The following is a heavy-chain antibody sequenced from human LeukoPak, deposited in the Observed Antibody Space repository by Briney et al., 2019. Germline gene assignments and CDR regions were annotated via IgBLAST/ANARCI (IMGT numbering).Heavy chain of an antibody. V-gene: IGHV1-2*02. Sequence: ASVTVSCKASGYTFTDYYIHWVRQAPGQGLEWMGWVNPNSGDTNYAQKFQGGVTMTRDTSISTAYMELSRLRSDDTAFYYCARGLDDYGNSYYYMDVWGKGTTVTISS. D-gene: IGHD4-17*01. CDR1: GYTFTDYY. J-gene: IGHJ6*03. CDR3: ARGLDDYGNSYYYMDV. CDR2: VNPNSGDT.